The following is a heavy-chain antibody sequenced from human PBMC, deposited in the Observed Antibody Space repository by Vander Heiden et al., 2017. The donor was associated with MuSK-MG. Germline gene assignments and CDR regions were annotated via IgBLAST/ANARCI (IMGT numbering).Heavy chain of an antibody. CDR1: GYNFNRYY. CDR3: ARDVLLSSGWFGGGFDP. J-gene: IGHJ5*02. CDR2: INTSGGRT. Sequence: QVQLVQSGAEVKKPGASVMLSCKASGYNFNRYYMHWLRRAPGQGLEWMGVINTSGGRTTYAQNFQGRVTMTRGTSTTTVYMELSDLRSEDTAVYYCARDVLLSSGWFGGGFDPWGQGTLVTVSS. D-gene: IGHD6-19*01. V-gene: IGHV1-46*02.